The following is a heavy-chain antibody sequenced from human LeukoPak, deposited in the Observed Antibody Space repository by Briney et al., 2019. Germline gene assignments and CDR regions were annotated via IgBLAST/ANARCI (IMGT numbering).Heavy chain of an antibody. D-gene: IGHD6-19*01. Sequence: GGSLRLSCAASGFTFSSYGIHWVRQTPGKGLEWVAVISYDGSNEYYADSVKGRFTISRDNSKNTLYLQMNSLRAEDTAVYYCAKDGVVQWLAYYLDYWGQGTLVTVSS. J-gene: IGHJ4*02. CDR2: ISYDGSNE. CDR1: GFTFSSYG. CDR3: AKDGVVQWLAYYLDY. V-gene: IGHV3-30*18.